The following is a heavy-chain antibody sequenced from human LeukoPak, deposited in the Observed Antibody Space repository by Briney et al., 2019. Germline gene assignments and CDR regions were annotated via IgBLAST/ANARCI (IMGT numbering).Heavy chain of an antibody. CDR1: GFTFSDCA. CDR3: AKDDSGGYFPDF. Sequence: PGGSLRLSCAASGFTFSDCAMTWVRQAPGKGLERVSAIGADAYNTYYADSVKGRFTISRDNSKNTLYLQMNSLRAEDTALYYCAKDDSGGYFPDFWGQGTLVTVSS. CDR2: IGADAYNT. J-gene: IGHJ4*02. V-gene: IGHV3-23*01. D-gene: IGHD3-22*01.